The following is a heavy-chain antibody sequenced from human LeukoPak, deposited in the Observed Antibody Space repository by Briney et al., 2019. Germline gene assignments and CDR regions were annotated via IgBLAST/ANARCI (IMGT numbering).Heavy chain of an antibody. J-gene: IGHJ6*03. D-gene: IGHD2-15*01. CDR3: ARGGGSIRHSYYYYVDV. CDR1: GFTFNDYG. V-gene: IGHV3-20*04. Sequence: GGSLRLSCAASGFTFNDYGMSWVRQAPGQGPEWVSGITWNGGSTDYAASVKGRFTISRDNAKNSLYLRMNSLRDEDTALYYCARGGGSIRHSYYYYVDVCGKGTTVTVSS. CDR2: ITWNGGST.